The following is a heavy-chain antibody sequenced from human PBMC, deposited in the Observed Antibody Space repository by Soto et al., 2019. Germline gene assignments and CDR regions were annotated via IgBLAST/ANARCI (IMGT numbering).Heavy chain of an antibody. V-gene: IGHV1-18*01. CDR1: GFNFVNYG. D-gene: IGHD1-26*01. J-gene: IGHJ4*02. CDR3: ARVGAARVLWDFDY. Sequence: QVQLEQSGPEVRKPGASVKVSCKASGFNFVNYGISWVRLAPGRGLEWMGWINVEDGNTNYPQKVQGRVTLTTDTSTRTAYMELRSIRSDDTAVYFCARVGAARVLWDFDYWGQGTLVTVST. CDR2: INVEDGNT.